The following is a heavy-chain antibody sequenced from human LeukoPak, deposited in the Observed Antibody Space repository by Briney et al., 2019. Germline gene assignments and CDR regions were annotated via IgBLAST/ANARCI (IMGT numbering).Heavy chain of an antibody. CDR2: IYHSGST. D-gene: IGHD1-26*01. CDR3: ARGPRIVGARWGYFDY. Sequence: SGTLSLTCAVSGGSISSSNWWSWVRQPPGKGLEWIGEIYHSGSTYYNPSLKSRVTISVDTSKNQFSLKLSSVTAADTAVYYCARGPRIVGARWGYFDYWGQGTLVTVSS. J-gene: IGHJ4*02. V-gene: IGHV4-4*02. CDR1: GGSISSSNW.